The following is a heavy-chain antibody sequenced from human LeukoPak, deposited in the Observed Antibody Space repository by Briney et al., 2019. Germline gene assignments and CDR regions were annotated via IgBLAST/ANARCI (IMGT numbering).Heavy chain of an antibody. CDR1: GFTFSSHW. CDR2: ISSIGATI. Sequence: GGSLRLSCTVSGFTFSSHWMNWVRQATGKGLEWVSYISSIGATIYYADSVKGRFTISRDNAKNSLFLQMNSLRAEDTAVYYCARGPYKYVISANPDYWGQGTLVTVSS. CDR3: ARGPYKYVISANPDY. J-gene: IGHJ4*02. D-gene: IGHD1-1*01. V-gene: IGHV3-48*01.